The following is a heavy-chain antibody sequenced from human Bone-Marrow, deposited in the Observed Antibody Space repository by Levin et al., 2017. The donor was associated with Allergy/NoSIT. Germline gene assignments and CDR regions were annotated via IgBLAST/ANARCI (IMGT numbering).Heavy chain of an antibody. CDR3: ANNRHCIGGRCYSV. CDR2: IYSGGTT. V-gene: IGHV3-53*01. J-gene: IGHJ4*02. Sequence: GGSLRLSCAASGFTVSNNYMRWVRQAPGKGLEWVSLIYSGGTTYYADSVKGRFTISRDNSKNTVYLQMNSLRAEDTAVYYCANNRHCIGGRCYSVWGQGTLVTVSS. D-gene: IGHD2-15*01. CDR1: GFTVSNNY.